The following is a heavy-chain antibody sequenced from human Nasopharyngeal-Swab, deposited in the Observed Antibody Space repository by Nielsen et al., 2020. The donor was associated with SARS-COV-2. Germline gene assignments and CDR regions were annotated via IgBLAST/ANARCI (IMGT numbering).Heavy chain of an antibody. CDR1: GFTFSSYA. D-gene: IGHD1-26*01. V-gene: IGHV3-30*14. CDR3: ARDHRGSYYSDYYYGMDV. CDR2: ISYDGSNK. J-gene: IGHJ6*02. Sequence: LSLTCAASGFTFSSYAMHWVRQAPGKGLEWVAVISYDGSNKYYADSVKGRFTISRDNSKNTLYLQMNSLRAEDTAVYYCARDHRGSYYSDYYYGMDVWGQGTTVTVSS.